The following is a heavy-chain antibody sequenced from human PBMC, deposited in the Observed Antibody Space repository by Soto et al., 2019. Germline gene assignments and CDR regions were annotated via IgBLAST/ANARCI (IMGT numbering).Heavy chain of an antibody. D-gene: IGHD2-2*01. Sequence: VGSLRLSCAASGFTFSSYAMSWVRQAPGKGLEWVSGIGVSGGSTYYADSVKGRFTISRDNSKNMLYLQMNSLRAEDTAVYFCAKLTGCSSTTCYRFFDYWGQGTLVTVSS. J-gene: IGHJ4*02. CDR1: GFTFSSYA. CDR3: AKLTGCSSTTCYRFFDY. V-gene: IGHV3-23*01. CDR2: IGVSGGST.